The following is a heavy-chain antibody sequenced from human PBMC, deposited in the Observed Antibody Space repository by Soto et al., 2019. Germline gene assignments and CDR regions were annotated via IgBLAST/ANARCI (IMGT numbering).Heavy chain of an antibody. D-gene: IGHD6-19*01. Sequence: SLRLSCAASGFTFSSYGMHWVRQAPGKGLEWVAVIWYDGSNKYYADSVKGRFTISRDNSKNTLYLQMNSLRAEDTAVYYCARVGSYSSGWSYYFDYWGQGTLVTVSS. CDR3: ARVGSYSSGWSYYFDY. J-gene: IGHJ4*02. V-gene: IGHV3-33*01. CDR1: GFTFSSYG. CDR2: IWYDGSNK.